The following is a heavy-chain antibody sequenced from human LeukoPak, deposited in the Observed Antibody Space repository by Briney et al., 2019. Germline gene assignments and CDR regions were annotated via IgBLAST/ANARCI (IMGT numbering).Heavy chain of an antibody. CDR3: ASSGWYPTRGYYYYMDV. Sequence: GGSLRLSCAASGFTFSSYSMNWVRQAPGKGLEWVSSISSSSSYIYYADSVKGRFTISRDNAKNSLYLQMNSLRAEDTAVYYCASSGWYPTRGYYYYMDVWGKGTTVTVSS. CDR1: GFTFSSYS. CDR2: ISSSSSYI. J-gene: IGHJ6*03. V-gene: IGHV3-21*04. D-gene: IGHD6-19*01.